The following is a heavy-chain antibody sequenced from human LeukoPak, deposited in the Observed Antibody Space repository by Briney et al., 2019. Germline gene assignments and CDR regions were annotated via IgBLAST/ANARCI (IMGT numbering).Heavy chain of an antibody. J-gene: IGHJ4*02. V-gene: IGHV4-4*09. CDR1: GGSISSYY. D-gene: IGHD6-19*01. Sequence: SETLSLTCTVSGGSISSYYWSWIRQPPGKALEWIGYIYSSGATNSNPSLESRVTISVDSSKNQFSLKLTSVTAADTAVYYCARRFDTSGWVDYWGQGTLVTVSS. CDR2: IYSSGAT. CDR3: ARRFDTSGWVDY.